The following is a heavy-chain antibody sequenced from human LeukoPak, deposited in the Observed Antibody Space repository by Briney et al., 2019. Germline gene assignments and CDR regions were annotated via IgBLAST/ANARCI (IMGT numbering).Heavy chain of an antibody. CDR3: ARDTSRVTIFGVVRRGMDV. V-gene: IGHV1-8*01. D-gene: IGHD3-3*01. CDR1: GYTFTSYD. CDR2: MNPNSGNT. Sequence: ASVKVSCKASGYTFTSYDINWVRQATGQGVEWMGWMNPNSGNTGYAQKFQGRVTMTRNTSISTAYMELSSLRSEDTAVYYCARDTSRVTIFGVVRRGMDVWGQGTTVTVSS. J-gene: IGHJ6*02.